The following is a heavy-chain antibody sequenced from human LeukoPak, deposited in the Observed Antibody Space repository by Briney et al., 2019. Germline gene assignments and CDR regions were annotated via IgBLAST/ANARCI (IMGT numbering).Heavy chain of an antibody. CDR3: ARVPHIVVYYYYGMDV. J-gene: IGHJ6*02. V-gene: IGHV4-34*01. Sequence: SETLSLTCAVYGGSFSSYYWSWIRQPPGKGLEWIGEINHSGSTNYNPSLKSRVTISVDTSKNQFSLKLSSVTAADTAVYYCARVPHIVVYYYYGMDVWGQGTTVTVSS. CDR2: INHSGST. D-gene: IGHD2-21*01. CDR1: GGSFSSYY.